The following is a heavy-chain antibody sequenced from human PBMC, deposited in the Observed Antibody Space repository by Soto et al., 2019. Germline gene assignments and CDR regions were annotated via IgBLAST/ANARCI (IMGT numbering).Heavy chain of an antibody. CDR1: GFTFSNYG. Sequence: GGSLRLSCAASGFTFSNYGMHWVRQAPGKGLEWVAVIWYDGSNQYYADSVKGRFIISRDNSKNTLYLQMNSLRAEDTAVYYCAREWYGSGSCRDAFDIWGQGTKVTVSS. J-gene: IGHJ3*02. CDR3: AREWYGSGSCRDAFDI. D-gene: IGHD3-10*01. V-gene: IGHV3-33*01. CDR2: IWYDGSNQ.